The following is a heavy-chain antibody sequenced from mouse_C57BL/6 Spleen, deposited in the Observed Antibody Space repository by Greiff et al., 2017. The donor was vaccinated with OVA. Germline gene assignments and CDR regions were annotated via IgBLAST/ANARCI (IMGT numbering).Heavy chain of an antibody. D-gene: IGHD3-2*02. J-gene: IGHJ3*01. CDR3: ARGDSSGYAAY. CDR2: IDPSDSYT. V-gene: IGHV1-50*01. CDR1: GYTFTSYW. Sequence: VQLQQPGAELVKPGASVKLSCKASGYTFTSYWMQWVKQRPGQGLEWIGEIDPSDSYTNYNQKFKGKATLTVDTSSSTAYMQLSSLTSEDSAVYYCARGDSSGYAAYWGQGTLVTVSA.